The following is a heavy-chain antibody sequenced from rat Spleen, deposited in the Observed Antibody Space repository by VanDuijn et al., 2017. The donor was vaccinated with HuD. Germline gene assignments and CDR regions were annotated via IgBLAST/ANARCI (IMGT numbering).Heavy chain of an antibody. CDR1: GFSLSTYA. D-gene: IGHD1-6*01. J-gene: IGHJ2*01. CDR2: IWRGGTS. CDR3: ARHDYYFDY. Sequence: QVQLKESGPGLVQPSETLSLTCTVSGFSLSTYAVSWVRQPPGKGLEWVGSIWRGGTSDYNSTLNSRLSISRDTSKNQVFLEMNSLQTDDTGTYYCARHDYYFDYWGQGVMVTVSS. V-gene: IGHV2-15*01.